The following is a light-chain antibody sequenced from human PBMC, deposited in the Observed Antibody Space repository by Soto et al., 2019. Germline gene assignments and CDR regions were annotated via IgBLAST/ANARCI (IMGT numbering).Light chain of an antibody. V-gene: IGLV2-8*01. Sequence: QSVLTQPPSASGSPGQSVTISCTGTSSDVGAHNYVSWYQQHPGKAPKLMIYEVNKRPSGVPDRFSGSKSGNTASLTVSGLHADDEADYYCISYAGTAYVAIGGGTKVTVL. CDR1: SSDVGAHNY. CDR2: EVN. CDR3: ISYAGTAYVA. J-gene: IGLJ2*01.